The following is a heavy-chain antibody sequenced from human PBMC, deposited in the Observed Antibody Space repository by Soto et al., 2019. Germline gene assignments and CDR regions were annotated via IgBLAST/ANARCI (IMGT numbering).Heavy chain of an antibody. J-gene: IGHJ4*02. Sequence: SETLSLTCAVYGGSFSGYYWSWIRQPPGKGLEWIGEINHSGSTNYNPSLKSRVTISVDTSKNQFSLKLSSVTAADTAVYYCARGLYDCRGYYTVLKAQYFDYWGQGTLVTVSS. V-gene: IGHV4-34*01. CDR2: INHSGST. CDR3: ARGLYDCRGYYTVLKAQYFDY. D-gene: IGHD3-22*01. CDR1: GGSFSGYY.